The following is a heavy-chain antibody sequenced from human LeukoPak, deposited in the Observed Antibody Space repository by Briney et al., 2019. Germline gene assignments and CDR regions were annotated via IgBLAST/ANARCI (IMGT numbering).Heavy chain of an antibody. CDR3: ARWAGYTSGWYWGPFDY. CDR1: GGTFSSHA. V-gene: IGHV1-69*13. CDR2: IIPISGTS. Sequence: SVKVSCKASGGTFSSHAISWVRQAPGQGLEWMGAIIPISGTSNYAQKFRGRVTITADESTSTAYMELSSLRSEDTAVLYCARWAGYTSGWYWGPFDYWGQGTLVTVSS. D-gene: IGHD6-19*01. J-gene: IGHJ4*02.